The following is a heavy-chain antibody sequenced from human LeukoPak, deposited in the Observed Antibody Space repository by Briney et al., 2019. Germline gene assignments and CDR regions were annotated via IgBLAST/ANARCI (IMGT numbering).Heavy chain of an antibody. J-gene: IGHJ6*03. Sequence: ASVKVSCKASGYTFTSYDINWVRQATGQGLEGMGWRNPNSGNTGYAQKFQGRVTITRNTYISTAYMELSSLRSEDTAVYYCARGSRRIYSYGYYYYYCMDGWGKGTTVTV. CDR3: ARGSRRIYSYGYYYYYCMDG. CDR2: RNPNSGNT. V-gene: IGHV1-8*03. D-gene: IGHD5-18*01. CDR1: GYTFTSYD.